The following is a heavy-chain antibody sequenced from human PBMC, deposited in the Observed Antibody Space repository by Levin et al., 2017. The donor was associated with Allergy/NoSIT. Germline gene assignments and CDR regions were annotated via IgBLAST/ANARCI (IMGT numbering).Heavy chain of an antibody. CDR3: ANGPRIAVDETDAFDI. CDR1: GFTFSSYG. D-gene: IGHD6-19*01. J-gene: IGHJ3*02. CDR2: ISYDGSNK. Sequence: PGGSLRLSCAASGFTFSSYGMHWVRQAPGKGLEWVAVISYDGSNKYYADSVKGRFTISRDNSKNTLYLQMNSLRAEDTAVYYCANGPRIAVDETDAFDIWGQGTMVTVSS. V-gene: IGHV3-30*18.